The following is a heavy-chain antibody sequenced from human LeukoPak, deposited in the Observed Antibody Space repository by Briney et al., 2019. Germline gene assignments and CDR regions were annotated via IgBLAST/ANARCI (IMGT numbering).Heavy chain of an antibody. V-gene: IGHV4-59*01. D-gene: IGHD3-3*01. CDR3: AGNFWSGYREYYFDY. Sequence: SETLSLTCAVYGGSFSGYYWSWIRQPPGKGLEWIGYIYYSGSTNYNPSLKSRVTISVDTSKNQFSLKLSSVTAADTAVYYCAGNFWSGYREYYFDYWGQGTLVTVSS. CDR1: GGSFSGYY. CDR2: IYYSGST. J-gene: IGHJ4*02.